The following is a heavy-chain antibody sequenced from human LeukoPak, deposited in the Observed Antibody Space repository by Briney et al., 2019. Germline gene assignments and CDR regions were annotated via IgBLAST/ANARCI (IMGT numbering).Heavy chain of an antibody. CDR2: INPNSGGT. J-gene: IGHJ4*02. CDR3: ARAQRSSQSTVVTMDY. Sequence: GASVKVSCKASGYTFTGYYMHWVRQAPGQGLEWMGWINPNSGGTNYAQKFQGRVTMTRDTSISTAYMELSRLRSGDTAVYYCARAQRSSQSTVVTMDYWGQGTLVTVSS. CDR1: GYTFTGYY. D-gene: IGHD4-23*01. V-gene: IGHV1-2*02.